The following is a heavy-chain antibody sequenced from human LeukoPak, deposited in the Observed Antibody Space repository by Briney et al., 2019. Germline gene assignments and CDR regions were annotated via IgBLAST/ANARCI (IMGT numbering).Heavy chain of an antibody. J-gene: IGHJ4*02. V-gene: IGHV4-31*03. D-gene: IGHD3-22*01. Sequence: SQTLSLTCTVSGVSVSSGGYYWSWLRQHPGKGLEWIGYIYYIENTYYNPSLKSRVTISVGTSKNHFSLRPSSVTAADTAVYYCARHESSAPFDYWGQGTLVTVSS. CDR2: IYYIENT. CDR3: ARHESSAPFDY. CDR1: GVSVSSGGYY.